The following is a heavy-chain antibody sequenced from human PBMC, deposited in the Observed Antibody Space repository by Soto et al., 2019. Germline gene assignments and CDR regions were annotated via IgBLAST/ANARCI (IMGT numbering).Heavy chain of an antibody. CDR3: ARSGDNFNVLDY. V-gene: IGHV3-11*06. Sequence: PGGSLRLSCAASGFTFSDYYMSWVRQAPGRGLEWISYSSNSGTFARYATSVKGRFSISRDNANNSLCLEMNSLRVEDTAVYYCARSGDNFNVLDYWGQGTPVTVSS. CDR2: SSNSGTFA. CDR1: GFTFSDYY. D-gene: IGHD1-1*01. J-gene: IGHJ4*02.